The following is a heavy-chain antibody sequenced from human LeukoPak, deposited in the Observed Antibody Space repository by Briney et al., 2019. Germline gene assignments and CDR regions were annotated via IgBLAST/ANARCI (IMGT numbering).Heavy chain of an antibody. D-gene: IGHD6-13*01. CDR3: ASDLNSSSWYEGVFDY. CDR2: ISSSSNYI. J-gene: IGHJ4*02. CDR1: GFTFSSST. V-gene: IGHV3-21*01. Sequence: PGGSLRLSCAASGFTFSSSTMNWVRQAPGKGLEWVSSISSSSNYIYYADSVKGRFTISRDNAKNSLYLQMNSLRAEDTAVYYCASDLNSSSWYEGVFDYWGQGTLVTVSS.